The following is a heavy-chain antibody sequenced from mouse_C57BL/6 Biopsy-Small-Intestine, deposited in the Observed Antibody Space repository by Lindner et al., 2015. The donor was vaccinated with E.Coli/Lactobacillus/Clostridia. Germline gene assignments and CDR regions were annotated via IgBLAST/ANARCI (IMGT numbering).Heavy chain of an antibody. CDR2: VDPNYGST. J-gene: IGHJ3*01. V-gene: IGHV1-39*01. CDR1: GYSFTAYN. Sequence: VQLQESGAELVKPGAAVKISCKVSGYSFTAYNINWVKQSLGESLEWIGNVDPNYGSTSYNQKFKGTATLTVDKSSSTAYMQLNSLTSEDSAVYFCARSELFAYWGQGTLVTVSA. CDR3: ARSELFAY.